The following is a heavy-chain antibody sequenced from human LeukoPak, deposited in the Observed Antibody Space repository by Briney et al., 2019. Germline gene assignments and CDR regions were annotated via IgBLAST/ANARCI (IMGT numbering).Heavy chain of an antibody. J-gene: IGHJ4*02. CDR2: IKQDGSEK. Sequence: GGSLRLSCAASGFTFSTYWMSWARQAPGKGLEWVANIKQDGSEKYYVDSVKGRFTISRDNAKNSLYLQMNSLRAEDTAVYYCARGRTTVRPGYFDHWGQGTLVTVSS. CDR1: GFTFSTYW. V-gene: IGHV3-7*01. D-gene: IGHD4-17*01. CDR3: ARGRTTVRPGYFDH.